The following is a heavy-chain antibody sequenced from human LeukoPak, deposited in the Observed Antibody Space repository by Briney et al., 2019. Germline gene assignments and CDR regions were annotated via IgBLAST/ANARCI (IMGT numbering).Heavy chain of an antibody. Sequence: PSETLSLTCTVTVGSISSSSYYWGWIRQPPGKGLEWIGSIYYSGSTYYNPSLKSRVTISVDTSKNQFSLKLSSVTAADTAVYYCARGPRITMIVVVDWGQGTLVTVSS. D-gene: IGHD3-22*01. V-gene: IGHV4-39*01. CDR2: IYYSGST. CDR1: VGSISSSSYY. J-gene: IGHJ4*02. CDR3: ARGPRITMIVVVD.